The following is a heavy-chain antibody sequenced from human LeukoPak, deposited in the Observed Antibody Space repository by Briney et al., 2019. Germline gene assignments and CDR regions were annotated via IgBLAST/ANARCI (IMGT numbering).Heavy chain of an antibody. J-gene: IGHJ6*02. CDR3: ARDSTLIGDYYYYYGMDV. CDR2: IYYSGST. Sequence: SETLSLTCIVSGGSISSYYWSWIRQPPGKGLEWIGYIYYSGSTNYNPSLKSRVTISVDTSKNQFSLKLSSVTAADTAVYYCARDSTLIGDYYYYYGMDVWGQGTTVTVSS. CDR1: GGSISSYY. V-gene: IGHV4-59*01. D-gene: IGHD3-3*01.